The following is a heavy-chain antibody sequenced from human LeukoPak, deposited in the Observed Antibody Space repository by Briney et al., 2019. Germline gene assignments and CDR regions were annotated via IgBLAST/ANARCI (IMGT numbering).Heavy chain of an antibody. CDR2: INHSGST. CDR1: GGSFSGYY. Sequence: SETLSLTCAVYGGSFSGYYWSWIRQPPGKGLEWIGEINHSGSTNYNPSLKSRVTISVDTSKNQFSLKLSSVTAADTAAYYCARPGDCSGGGCQHDAFDIWGQGTMVTVSS. J-gene: IGHJ3*02. D-gene: IGHD2-15*01. V-gene: IGHV4-34*01. CDR3: ARPGDCSGGGCQHDAFDI.